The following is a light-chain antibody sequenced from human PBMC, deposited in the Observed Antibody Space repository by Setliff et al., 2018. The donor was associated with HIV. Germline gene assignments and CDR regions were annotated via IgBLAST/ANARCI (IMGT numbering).Light chain of an antibody. CDR3: SSYAGTYTYV. CDR2: DVN. Sequence: QSALTQPRSVSGSPGQSVTISCTGTNSDVGGYMYVSWFQQLPGEVPRLMIYDVNKRPSGFPDRFSGSKSGNTASLTISGLQVDDEADYYCSSYAGTYTYVFGTGTKVTVL. CDR1: NSDVGGYMY. V-gene: IGLV2-11*01. J-gene: IGLJ1*01.